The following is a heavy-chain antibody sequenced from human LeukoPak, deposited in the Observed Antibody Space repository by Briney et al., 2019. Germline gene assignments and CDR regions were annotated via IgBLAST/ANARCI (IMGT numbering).Heavy chain of an antibody. V-gene: IGHV1-2*02. CDR3: ARKGYYGSGSFLTPAAWAFDI. CDR1: GYTFTGYY. D-gene: IGHD3-10*01. Sequence: ASVKVSCKASGYTFTGYYMHWVRQAPGQGLEWMGWINPNSGGTNYAQKFQGRVTTTRDTSISTAYMELSRLRSDDTAVYYCARKGYYGSGSFLTPAAWAFDIWGQGTMVTVSS. J-gene: IGHJ3*02. CDR2: INPNSGGT.